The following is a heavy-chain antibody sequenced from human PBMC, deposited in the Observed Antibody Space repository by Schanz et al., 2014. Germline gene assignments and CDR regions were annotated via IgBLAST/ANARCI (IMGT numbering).Heavy chain of an antibody. J-gene: IGHJ6*01. CDR3: VKDPDKYNWNDVEGMDV. V-gene: IGHV3-21*04. CDR1: GFIFSAYT. CDR2: ISSGGRNI. Sequence: EVQLVESGGGLVKPGESLRLSCAASGFIFSAYTMNWVRQAPGKGLEWVSSISSGGRNISYADSLKGRFTISRDNAKNSLFLQMNSLSAEDTAVYYCVKDPDKYNWNDVEGMDVWGPGTTVTVSS. D-gene: IGHD1-1*01.